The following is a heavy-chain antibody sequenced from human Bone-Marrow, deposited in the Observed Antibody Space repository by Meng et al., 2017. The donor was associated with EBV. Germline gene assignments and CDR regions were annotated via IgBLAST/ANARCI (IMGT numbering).Heavy chain of an antibody. CDR3: MDGGESTWDY. J-gene: IGHJ4*02. V-gene: IGHV3-15*01. CDR1: GFTFSNAW. CDR2: IKSKTDGGTT. D-gene: IGHD2-21*01. Sequence: VQLVESGGGVVMPGGCLRLSCAASGFTFSNAWMSWVRQAPGTGLEWVGRIKSKTDGGTTDYAAPVKGRFTISRDDSKNTLYLQMNSLKSEDTAVYYCMDGGESTWDYWGQGTLVTVAS.